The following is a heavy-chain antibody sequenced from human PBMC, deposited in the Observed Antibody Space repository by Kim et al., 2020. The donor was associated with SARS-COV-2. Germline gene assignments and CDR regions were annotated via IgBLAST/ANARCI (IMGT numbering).Heavy chain of an antibody. J-gene: IGHJ6*02. D-gene: IGHD3-10*01. Sequence: SETLSLTCTVSGGSVSSGSYYWSWIRQPPGKGLEWIGYIYYSGSTNYNPSLKSRVTISVDTSKNQFSLKLSSVTAADTAVYYCARDSWGADNYYGSELYYGMDVWGQGTMVTVSS. V-gene: IGHV4-61*01. CDR1: GGSVSSGSYY. CDR2: IYYSGST. CDR3: ARDSWGADNYYGSELYYGMDV.